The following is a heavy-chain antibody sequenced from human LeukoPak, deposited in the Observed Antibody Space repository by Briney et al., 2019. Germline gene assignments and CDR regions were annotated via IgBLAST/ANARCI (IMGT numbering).Heavy chain of an antibody. D-gene: IGHD3-10*01. V-gene: IGHV4-30-4*01. Sequence: PSQTLSPTCTVSGGSISSGDYYWSWIRQPPGKGLEWIGYIYYSGSTYYSPSLKSRVTISVDTSKNQFSLKLSSVTAADTAVYYCAGEPSRFFQSGSGSYIDYWGQGTLVTVSS. CDR1: GGSISSGDYY. CDR2: IYYSGST. CDR3: AGEPSRFFQSGSGSYIDY. J-gene: IGHJ4*02.